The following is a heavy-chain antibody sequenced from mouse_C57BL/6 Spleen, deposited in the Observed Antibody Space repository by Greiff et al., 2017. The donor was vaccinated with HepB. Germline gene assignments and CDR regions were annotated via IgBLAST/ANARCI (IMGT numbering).Heavy chain of an antibody. D-gene: IGHD2-1*01. CDR2: ISSGSSTI. V-gene: IGHV5-17*01. Sequence: VQLVESGGGLVKPRGSLKLSCAASGFTFSDYGMHWVRQAPEKGLEWVAYISSGSSTIYYADTVKGRFTISRDNAKNTLFLQMTSLRSEDTAMYYCARDGNYDFDYWGQGTTLTVSS. CDR1: GFTFSDYG. J-gene: IGHJ2*01. CDR3: ARDGNYDFDY.